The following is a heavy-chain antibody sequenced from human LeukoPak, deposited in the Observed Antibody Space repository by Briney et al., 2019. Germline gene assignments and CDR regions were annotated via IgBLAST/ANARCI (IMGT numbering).Heavy chain of an antibody. CDR1: GGTFSSYA. D-gene: IGHD5-24*01. CDR3: ARMAGGWALAFDI. Sequence: ASVKVSCKASGGTFSSYAISWVRQAPGRGLEWMGGIIPIFGTANYAQKFQGRVTITADESTSTAYMELSSLRSEDTAVYYCARMAGGWALAFDIWGQGTMVTVSS. J-gene: IGHJ3*02. CDR2: IIPIFGTA. V-gene: IGHV1-69*01.